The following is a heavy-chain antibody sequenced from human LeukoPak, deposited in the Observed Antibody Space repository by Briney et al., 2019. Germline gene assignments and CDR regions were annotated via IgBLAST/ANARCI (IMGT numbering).Heavy chain of an antibody. J-gene: IGHJ4*02. V-gene: IGHV3-9*01. Sequence: GGSLRLSCAASGFTFDDYAMHWVRQAPGKGLEWVSGISWNSGSIGYADSVKGRFTISRDNAKNSLYLQMNSLRAEDTALYYCAKDGVGDYGSGEYYFDYWGQGTLVTVSS. CDR2: ISWNSGSI. CDR3: AKDGVGDYGSGEYYFDY. CDR1: GFTFDDYA. D-gene: IGHD3-10*01.